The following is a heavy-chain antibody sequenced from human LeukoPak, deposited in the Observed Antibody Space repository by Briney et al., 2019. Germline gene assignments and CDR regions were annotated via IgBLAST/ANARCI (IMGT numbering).Heavy chain of an antibody. Sequence: SETLSLTCTVSCGSTSSYYWSWIRQPPGKGLEWIGYIYYSGSTNYNPSPKSRVTISVDTSKNQFALKLSSVTAADTAVYYCARERESGEGYNGWNYYFDYWGQGTLVTVSS. D-gene: IGHD5-24*01. CDR2: IYYSGST. V-gene: IGHV4-59*01. CDR3: ARERESGEGYNGWNYYFDY. J-gene: IGHJ4*02. CDR1: CGSTSSYY.